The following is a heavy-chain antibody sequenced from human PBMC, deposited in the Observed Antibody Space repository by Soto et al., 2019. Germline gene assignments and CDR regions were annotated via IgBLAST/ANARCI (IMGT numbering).Heavy chain of an antibody. CDR1: GYTFTSYA. D-gene: IGHD2-21*02. CDR2: INAGNGNT. V-gene: IGHV1-3*01. J-gene: IGHJ4*02. Sequence: KHPPASVKVSCKASGYTFTSYAMHWVRQAPGQRLEWMGWINAGNGNTKYSQKFQGRVTITRDTSASTAYMELSSLRSEDTAVYYCARDGHGGNSERYFNHWGQGTLVT. CDR3: ARDGHGGNSERYFNH.